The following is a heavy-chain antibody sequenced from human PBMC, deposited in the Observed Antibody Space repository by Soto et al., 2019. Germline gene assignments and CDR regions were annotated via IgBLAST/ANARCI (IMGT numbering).Heavy chain of an antibody. CDR3: ARAPFTIYDTSGYYDY. J-gene: IGHJ4*02. Sequence: GGSLRLSCAASGFTFSSSGMHWVRQAPGKGLEWVAIIWYDGSKKYYADSVKGRFTISRDNSKNTVDLQMNSLRAEDTAVYYCARAPFTIYDTSGYYDYWGQGTLVTVSS. V-gene: IGHV3-33*01. CDR2: IWYDGSKK. D-gene: IGHD3-22*01. CDR1: GFTFSSSG.